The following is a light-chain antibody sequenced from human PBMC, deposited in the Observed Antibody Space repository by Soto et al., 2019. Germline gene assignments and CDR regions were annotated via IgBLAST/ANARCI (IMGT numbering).Light chain of an antibody. CDR3: GSYATGSTVV. J-gene: IGLJ2*01. CDR2: DVS. CDR1: GSDVGGYNY. Sequence: QSVLTQPASVSGSPGQSITISCTGTGSDVGGYNYVSWYQQHPGKAPKLMIYDVSNRPSGVSNRFSGSKSGNTASLTISGLQGEDEADYYCGSYATGSTVVFGGGTKVTVL. V-gene: IGLV2-14*01.